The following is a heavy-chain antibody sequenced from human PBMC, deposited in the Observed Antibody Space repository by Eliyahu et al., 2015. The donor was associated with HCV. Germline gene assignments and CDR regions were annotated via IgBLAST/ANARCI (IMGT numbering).Heavy chain of an antibody. V-gene: IGHV2-5*02. Sequence: QITLKESGPTLVKPTQTLTLTCTFSGFSLSTSGVGVGWIRXPPGKALEWLALIYWDDDKRYSPSLKSRLTITKDTSKNQVVLTMTNMDPVDTATYYCAHSGGDCSSTSCYGFDYWGQGTLVTVSS. CDR3: AHSGGDCSSTSCYGFDY. CDR2: IYWDDDK. J-gene: IGHJ4*02. CDR1: GFSLSTSGVG. D-gene: IGHD2-2*01.